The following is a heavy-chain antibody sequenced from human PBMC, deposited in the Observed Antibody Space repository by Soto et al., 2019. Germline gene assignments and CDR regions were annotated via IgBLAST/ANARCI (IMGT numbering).Heavy chain of an antibody. CDR1: GVTFRSYD. J-gene: IGHJ4*02. D-gene: IGHD3-10*01. CDR3: AKGPAPSAGEIXS. Sequence: PGGSLRLSCVASGVTFRSYDMHWVRQTTGKGLEWVSAIGTAGDTYYPGSVKGRFTISRENAKNSVYLQMNSLRVEDTAVYYCAKGPAPSAGEIXSWAPRTLFPVSS. V-gene: IGHV3-13*04. CDR2: IGTAGDT.